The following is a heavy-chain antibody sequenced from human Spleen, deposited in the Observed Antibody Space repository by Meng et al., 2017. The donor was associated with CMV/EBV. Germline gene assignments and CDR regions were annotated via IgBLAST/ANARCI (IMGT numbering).Heavy chain of an antibody. D-gene: IGHD2-2*01. CDR2: IKSKTDGGTT. J-gene: IGHJ1*01. CDR3: TTEDIVVVPAAMKYFQH. CDR1: GFTFSNAW. V-gene: IGHV3-15*01. Sequence: SCAASGFTFSNAWMSWVRQAPGKGLEWVGRIKSKTDGGTTDYAAPVKGRFTISRDDSKNTLYLQMNSLKTEDTAVYYCTTEDIVVVPAAMKYFQHWGQGTLVTVSS.